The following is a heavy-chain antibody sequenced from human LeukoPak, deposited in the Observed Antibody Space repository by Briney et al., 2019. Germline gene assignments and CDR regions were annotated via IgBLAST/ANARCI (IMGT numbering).Heavy chain of an antibody. CDR3: ARGELDI. J-gene: IGHJ3*02. CDR2: INHSGST. V-gene: IGHV4-34*01. CDR1: GGSFSGYY. D-gene: IGHD1-1*01. Sequence: SETLSLTCAVYGGSFSGYYWSWIRQPPGKGLEWIGEINHSGSTNYNPSLKSRVTISVDTSKNQFSLKLSSVTAADTAVYYCARGELDIWGQGTLVTVSS.